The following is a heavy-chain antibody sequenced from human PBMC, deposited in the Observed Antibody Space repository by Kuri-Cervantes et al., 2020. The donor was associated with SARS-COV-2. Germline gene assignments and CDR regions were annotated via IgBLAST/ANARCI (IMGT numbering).Heavy chain of an antibody. J-gene: IGHJ5*02. D-gene: IGHD1-26*01. CDR2: MNPNSGNT. CDR1: GYTFTSYD. CDR3: ARGFLGATISGPGFDP. V-gene: IGHV1-8*01. Sequence: ASVKVSCKASGYTFTSYDINWVRQATGQGLEWMGWMNPNSGNTGYAQKFQGRVTMTRNTSISTAYMELSSLRSEDTAVYYCARGFLGATISGPGFDPWGQGTLVTVSS.